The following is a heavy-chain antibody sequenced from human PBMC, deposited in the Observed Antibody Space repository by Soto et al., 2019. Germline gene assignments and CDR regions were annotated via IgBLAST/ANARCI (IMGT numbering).Heavy chain of an antibody. CDR3: ATGPLLYGDYYYFYFQLDV. CDR2: IIPIFGRA. Sequence: QGLLVQSGAEVKKPGSSVNVSCKASGYIFNNYGLGWVRQAPGQGLEWVGGIIPIFGRAKYAQRLQGRVSITADEDTATAFIELRSLRSEDTAVYFCATGPLLYGDYYYFYFQLDVCGEGTTITVSS. V-gene: IGHV1-69*01. J-gene: IGHJ6*04. D-gene: IGHD4-17*01. CDR1: GYIFNNYG.